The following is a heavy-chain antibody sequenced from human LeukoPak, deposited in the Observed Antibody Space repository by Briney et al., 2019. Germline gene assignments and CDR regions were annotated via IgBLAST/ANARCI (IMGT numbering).Heavy chain of an antibody. Sequence: SETLSLTCTVSGGSIGSYYWSWIRQPPGKGLEWIGYIYYSGSTNYNPSLKSRVTISVDTSKNQFSLKLSSVTAADTAVYYCAKAINFYSSGWLWVFDYWGQGTLVTVSS. CDR2: IYYSGST. CDR1: GGSIGSYY. J-gene: IGHJ4*02. D-gene: IGHD6-19*01. CDR3: AKAINFYSSGWLWVFDY. V-gene: IGHV4-59*12.